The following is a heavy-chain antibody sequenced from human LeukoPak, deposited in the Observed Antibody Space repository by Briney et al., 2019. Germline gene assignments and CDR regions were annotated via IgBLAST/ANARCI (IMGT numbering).Heavy chain of an antibody. V-gene: IGHV4-34*01. D-gene: IGHD6-13*01. CDR3: ATLSGYSSSWYPNWFDP. J-gene: IGHJ5*02. CDR1: GGSFSGYY. CDR2: INHSGST. Sequence: SETLSLTCAVYGGSFSGYYWSWIRQPPGKGLEWIGEINHSGSTNYNPSLKSRVTISVDTSKNQFSLKLSSVTAADTAVYYCATLSGYSSSWYPNWFDPWGQGTLVTVSS.